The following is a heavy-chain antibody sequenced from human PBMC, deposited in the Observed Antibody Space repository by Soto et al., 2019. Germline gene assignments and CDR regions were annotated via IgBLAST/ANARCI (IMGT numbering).Heavy chain of an antibody. J-gene: IGHJ6*02. CDR1: GYTFTGYY. Sequence: ASVKVSCKASGYTFTGYYMHWVRQAPGEGLEWMGWINPNSGGTNYAQKFQGWVTMTRDTSISTAYMELSRLRSDDTAVYYCARGLLEWSYYYYGMDVWGQGTTVTVSS. CDR3: ARGLLEWSYYYYGMDV. CDR2: INPNSGGT. V-gene: IGHV1-2*04. D-gene: IGHD3-3*01.